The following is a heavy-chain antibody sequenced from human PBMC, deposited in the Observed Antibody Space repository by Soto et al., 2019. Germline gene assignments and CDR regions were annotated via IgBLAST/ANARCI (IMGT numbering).Heavy chain of an antibody. CDR1: GGSISSGGYY. Sequence: SETLSLTCTVSGGSISSGGYYWSWIRQHPGKGLEWIGYIYYSGSTYYNPSLKSRVTISVDTSKNQFSLKLSSVTAADTAVYYCARGDYDIFSGPPYYYDGMDVWGQGTTVTVSS. CDR2: IYYSGST. J-gene: IGHJ6*02. CDR3: ARGDYDIFSGPPYYYDGMDV. D-gene: IGHD3-9*01. V-gene: IGHV4-31*03.